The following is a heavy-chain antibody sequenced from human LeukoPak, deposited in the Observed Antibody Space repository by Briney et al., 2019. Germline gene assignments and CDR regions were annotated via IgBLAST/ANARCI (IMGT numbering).Heavy chain of an antibody. CDR1: GYTFTSYD. V-gene: IGHV1-8*01. D-gene: IGHD3-10*01. J-gene: IGHJ4*02. CDR3: ARGQKSALTYGSGTYAYYFDY. Sequence: ASVKVSFKASGYTFTSYDINWVRQATGQGLELMGWMNPNSGNTGYAQKFQGRVTMTRNTSISTAYMELSSLRSEDTAVYYCARGQKSALTYGSGTYAYYFDYWGQGTLVTVSS. CDR2: MNPNSGNT.